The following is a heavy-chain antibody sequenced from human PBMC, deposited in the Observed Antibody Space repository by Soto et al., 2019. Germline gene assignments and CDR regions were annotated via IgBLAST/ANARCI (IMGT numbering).Heavy chain of an antibody. CDR3: AFAGSGSYSNVADAFDI. Sequence: SETLSLTCTVSGGSISRYYWSWIRQPPGKGLEWIGYLYNTGSTIYNPSLKSRVTISVDTSKNQFSLKLNSVTAADTAVYYCAFAGSGSYSNVADAFDIWGQGTMVTVSS. V-gene: IGHV4-59*01. D-gene: IGHD3-10*01. CDR1: GGSISRYY. J-gene: IGHJ3*02. CDR2: LYNTGST.